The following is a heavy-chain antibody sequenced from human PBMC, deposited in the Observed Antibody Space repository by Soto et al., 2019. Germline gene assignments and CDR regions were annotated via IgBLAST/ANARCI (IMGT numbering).Heavy chain of an antibody. CDR3: AKKYCGSTSCHSHG. CDR1: GFTFSSYA. Sequence: EVQLLESGGGLVQPGGSLRLSCVASGFTFSSYAMSWVRQAPGKGLQWVSAVSPSGDITYYADSVEGRSNISRDNSKNTMYLQVNSLREEDTAVYYCAKKYCGSTSCHSHGWGKGSTVTVST. CDR2: VSPSGDIT. D-gene: IGHD2-2*01. V-gene: IGHV3-23*01. J-gene: IGHJ6*04.